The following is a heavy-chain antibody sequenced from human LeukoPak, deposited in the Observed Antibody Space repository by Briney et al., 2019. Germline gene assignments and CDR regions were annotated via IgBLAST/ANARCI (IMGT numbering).Heavy chain of an antibody. Sequence: GGSLRLSCAASGFTFSSYSMNWVRQAPGKGLEGVSSISSSSSYIYYADSVKGRFTISRDNAKNSLYLQMNSLRAEDTAVYYCATYYYDSSGYLHFDYWGQGTLVTVSS. J-gene: IGHJ4*02. V-gene: IGHV3-21*01. D-gene: IGHD3-22*01. CDR2: ISSSSSYI. CDR3: ATYYYDSSGYLHFDY. CDR1: GFTFSSYS.